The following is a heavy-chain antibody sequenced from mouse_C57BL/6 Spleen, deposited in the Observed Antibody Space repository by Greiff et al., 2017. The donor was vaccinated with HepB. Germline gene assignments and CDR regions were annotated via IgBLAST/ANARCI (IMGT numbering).Heavy chain of an antibody. Sequence: QVQLQQSGPELVKPGASVKISCKASGYAFSSSWMNWVKQRPGKGLEWIGRIYPGDGDTNYNGKFKGKATLTADKSSSTAYMQLSSLTSEDSAVYFCASPSLYGSSYDWYFDVWGTGTTVTVSS. CDR2: IYPGDGDT. CDR1: GYAFSSSW. D-gene: IGHD1-1*01. J-gene: IGHJ1*03. CDR3: ASPSLYGSSYDWYFDV. V-gene: IGHV1-82*01.